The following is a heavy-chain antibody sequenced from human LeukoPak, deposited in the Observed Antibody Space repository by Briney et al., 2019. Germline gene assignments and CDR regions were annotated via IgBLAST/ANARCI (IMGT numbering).Heavy chain of an antibody. J-gene: IGHJ4*02. CDR1: GFTFSSYA. D-gene: IGHD3-22*01. CDR2: ISYDGSNK. Sequence: GGSLRLSCAASGFTFSSYAMHWVRQAPGKGLEWVAVISYDGSNKYYPDSVKGRFTISRDNSKNTLYLQMNNLRAEDTAVYYCAKFSDGSGYYSNFDYWGQGTLVTVSS. V-gene: IGHV3-30-3*02. CDR3: AKFSDGSGYYSNFDY.